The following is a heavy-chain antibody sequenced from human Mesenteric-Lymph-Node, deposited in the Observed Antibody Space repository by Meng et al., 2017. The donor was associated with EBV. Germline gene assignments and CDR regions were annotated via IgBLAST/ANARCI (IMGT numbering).Heavy chain of an antibody. V-gene: IGHV3-11*01. CDR3: ARGSLPDF. CDR2: ISSSGDTK. J-gene: IGHJ4*02. Sequence: VQLVVLGGGLVKPAGSLRLSCAASGFTFSDYYMSWIRQAPGKGMEWISCISSSGDTKYYADSVKGRFTISRDTAKKSLYLQMNSLRAEDTAVYYCARGSLPDFWGQGTLVTVSS. CDR1: GFTFSDYY.